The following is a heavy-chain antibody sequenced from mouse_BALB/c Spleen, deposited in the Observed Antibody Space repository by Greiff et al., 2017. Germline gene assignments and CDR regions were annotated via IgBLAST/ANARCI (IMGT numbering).Heavy chain of an antibody. D-gene: IGHD2-14*01. V-gene: IGHV1-14*01. Sequence: EVQLVESGPELVKPGASVKMSCKASGYTFTSYVMHWVKQKPGQGLEWIGYINPYNDGTKYNEKFKGKATLTSDKSSSTAYMELSSLTSEDSAVYYCAGYRYDNTDYYAMDYWGQGTSVTVSS. CDR3: AGYRYDNTDYYAMDY. CDR1: GYTFTSYV. J-gene: IGHJ4*01. CDR2: INPYNDGT.